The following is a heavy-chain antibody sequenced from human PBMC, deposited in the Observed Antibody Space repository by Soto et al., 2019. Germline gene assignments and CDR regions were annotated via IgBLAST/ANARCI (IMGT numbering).Heavy chain of an antibody. CDR3: AHAYGGRSLY. D-gene: IGHD1-26*01. J-gene: IGHJ4*02. V-gene: IGHV2-5*02. CDR2: IYWDDAK. CDR1: GFSLSTSRVG. Sequence: QITLKESGPTLVKPTQPLTLTCTFSGFSLSTSRVGVGWIRQPPGKALEWLAVIYWDDAKTYRPSLKSRLTITKDTSKNQVALTMTNMDPVDTATYYCAHAYGGRSLYWGQGTPVTVSS.